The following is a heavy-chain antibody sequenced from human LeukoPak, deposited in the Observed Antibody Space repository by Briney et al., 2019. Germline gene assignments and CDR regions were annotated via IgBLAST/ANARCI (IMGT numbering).Heavy chain of an antibody. V-gene: IGHV3-23*01. Sequence: GGSLRLSCAASGFTFSSYAMSWVRQAPGKGLEWVSAISGSGSSTYYADSVKGRFTISRDNSKNTLYLQMNSLRAEDTAVYYCAKDSQQLGLYHWFDPWGQGTLVTVSS. CDR1: GFTFSSYA. J-gene: IGHJ5*02. CDR2: ISGSGSST. CDR3: AKDSQQLGLYHWFDP. D-gene: IGHD6-13*01.